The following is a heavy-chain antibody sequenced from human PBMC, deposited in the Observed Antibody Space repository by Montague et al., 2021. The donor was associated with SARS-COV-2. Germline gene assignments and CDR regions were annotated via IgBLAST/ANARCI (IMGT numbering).Heavy chain of an antibody. J-gene: IGHJ6*02. Sequence: SETLSLTCTVSGYSISDGYYWVWLRQPPGKGLEWIGNIFQSGTNYNNPSLERRTTMSVDTSKHQSSLKLSSVTAADTAVYYCAREHWENYYDVWSGTNLASDYPYCGMDVWGQGTTVTVSS. CDR1: GYSISDGYY. CDR3: AREHWENYYDVWSGTNLASDYPYCGMDV. V-gene: IGHV4-38-2*02. CDR2: IFQSGTN. D-gene: IGHD3-3*01.